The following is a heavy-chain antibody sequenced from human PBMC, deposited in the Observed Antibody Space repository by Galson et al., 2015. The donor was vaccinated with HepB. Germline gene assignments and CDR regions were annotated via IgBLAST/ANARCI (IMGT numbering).Heavy chain of an antibody. CDR2: ISAYNGNT. Sequence: SVKVSCKASGYTFTSYGISWVRQAPGQGLEWMGWISAYNGNTNYAQKLQGRVTMTTDTSTSTAYMELRSLRSDDTAVYYCARAPRDITMVRGVNFDYWGQGTLVTVSS. CDR1: GYTFTSYG. V-gene: IGHV1-18*01. CDR3: ARAPRDITMVRGVNFDY. J-gene: IGHJ4*02. D-gene: IGHD3-10*01.